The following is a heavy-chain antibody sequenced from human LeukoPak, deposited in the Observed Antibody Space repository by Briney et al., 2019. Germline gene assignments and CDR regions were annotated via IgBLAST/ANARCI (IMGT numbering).Heavy chain of an antibody. CDR3: ARDPYGVEGKNYFDY. D-gene: IGHD4-17*01. Sequence: SETLSLTCTVSGGSINSYHWSWVRQPAGKGLEWMGRIYTSGSTNYNPSLKSRVTMSVDTSKNQFSLKLSSVTAADTAIYYCARDPYGVEGKNYFDYWGQGTLVTVSS. J-gene: IGHJ4*02. CDR2: IYTSGST. V-gene: IGHV4-4*07. CDR1: GGSINSYH.